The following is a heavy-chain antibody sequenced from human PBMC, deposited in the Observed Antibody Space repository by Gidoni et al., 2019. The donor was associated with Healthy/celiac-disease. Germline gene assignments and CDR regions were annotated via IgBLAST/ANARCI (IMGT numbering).Heavy chain of an antibody. Sequence: QVQLQESGPGLVKPSGTLSLTCAVSGGSISRSNWWSWVRQPPGKGLEWIGEIYHSGSTNYNPSLKSRVTISVDKSKNQFSLKLSSVTAADTAVYYCARVAYYDSSGYYQSKDFDYWGQGTLVTVSS. CDR1: GGSISRSNW. V-gene: IGHV4-4*02. J-gene: IGHJ4*02. D-gene: IGHD3-22*01. CDR2: IYHSGST. CDR3: ARVAYYDSSGYYQSKDFDY.